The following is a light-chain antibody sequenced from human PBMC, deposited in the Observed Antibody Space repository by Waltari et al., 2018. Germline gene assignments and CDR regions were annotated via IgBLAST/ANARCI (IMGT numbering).Light chain of an antibody. CDR2: GAS. Sequence: EIVLTQSPVTLSLSPGERATLSCRASQSVGSSYFVWYQQKPGQAPRLLIYGASRRAGGIPDRFSGSGSATDFRLTISRLEPEEFAVYYCQQCDSSPQRTWTFGQGTKGESK. CDR3: QQCDSSPQRTWT. CDR1: QSVGSSY. J-gene: IGKJ1*01. V-gene: IGKV3-20*01.